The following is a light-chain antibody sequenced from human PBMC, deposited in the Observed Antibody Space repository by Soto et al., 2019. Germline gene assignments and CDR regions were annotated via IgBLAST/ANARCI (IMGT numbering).Light chain of an antibody. CDR1: SSDVGGYNL. CDR3: SSYTSSSRVV. J-gene: IGLJ2*01. V-gene: IGLV2-14*01. Sequence: QSALTQPASVSGSPGQSITISSTGTSSDVGGYNLVSWYQQHPGKAPKLMIYDVSNRPSGVSNRFSGSKSGNTASLTISGLQAEDEADYYCSSYTSSSRVVFGGGTKLTVL. CDR2: DVS.